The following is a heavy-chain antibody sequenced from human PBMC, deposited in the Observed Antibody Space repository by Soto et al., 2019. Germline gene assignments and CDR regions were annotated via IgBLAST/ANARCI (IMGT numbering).Heavy chain of an antibody. Sequence: QLQLQESGPGLVKPSETLSLTCTVSGGSISSYYWSWIRQPPGKGLEWIGYIYYSGSTNYNPSLQDRGTTSVNTSKNQFSLKLSSVTAADPAVYYCARLEGYWYFDIWGRGTLVTVSS. CDR2: IYYSGST. CDR3: ARLEGYWYFDI. J-gene: IGHJ2*01. D-gene: IGHD3-3*01. CDR1: GGSISSYY. V-gene: IGHV4-59*08.